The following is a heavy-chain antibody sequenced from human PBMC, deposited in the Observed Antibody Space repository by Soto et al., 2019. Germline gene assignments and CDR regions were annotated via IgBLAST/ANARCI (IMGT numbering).Heavy chain of an antibody. V-gene: IGHV4-39*01. CDR3: ATHPGSSSNS. D-gene: IGHD6-6*01. CDR1: GGSMRGSSYY. CDR2: IYYTGST. J-gene: IGHJ4*02. Sequence: QLQLQESGPGLVKPSETLSLTCTVSGGSMRGSSYYWGWIRQPPGKGLEWIASIYYTGSTFYNPSLKGRVTISVDTSKNQFSLNLNSVTAADTAISYCATHPGSSSNSWGQGTLVTVSS.